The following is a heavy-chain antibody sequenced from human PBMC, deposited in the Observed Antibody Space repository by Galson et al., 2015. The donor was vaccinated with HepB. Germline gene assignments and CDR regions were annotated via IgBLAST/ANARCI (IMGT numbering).Heavy chain of an antibody. Sequence: SVKVSCKVSGYSYGISWVRQAPGQGLEWMGWISPYNGNTNYAQKFQGRVTMTTDTSTSTAYMEVRSLRSDDTAVYYCAHDFWSGYPYYYYYYATDVWGQGTTVTVSS. CDR3: AHDFWSGYPYYYYYYATDV. CDR1: GYSYG. V-gene: IGHV1-18*04. CDR2: ISPYNGNT. D-gene: IGHD3-3*01. J-gene: IGHJ6*02.